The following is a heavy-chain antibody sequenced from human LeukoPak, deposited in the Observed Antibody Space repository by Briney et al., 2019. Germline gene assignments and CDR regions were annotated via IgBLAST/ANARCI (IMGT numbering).Heavy chain of an antibody. D-gene: IGHD6-13*01. V-gene: IGHV3-74*01. CDR2: INSDGSST. CDR1: GFIFSSYW. CDR3: TKDRRGPAAGTWYFDS. J-gene: IGHJ4*02. Sequence: GGSLRLSCAASGFIFSSYWMHWVRQAPGKGLVWVSRINSDGSSTSYADSVRGRFTISRDNSKNTVYLQLNSLRAGDTAIYYCTKDRRGPAAGTWYFDSWGQGTLVTVSS.